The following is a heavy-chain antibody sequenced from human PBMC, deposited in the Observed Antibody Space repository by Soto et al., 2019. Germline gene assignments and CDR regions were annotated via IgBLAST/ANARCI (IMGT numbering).Heavy chain of an antibody. J-gene: IGHJ5*02. CDR2: VYYSGIT. V-gene: IGHV4-31*03. D-gene: IGHD2-15*01. CDR1: GHSIRRRGYY. Sequence: SETLSLTCTVSGHSIRRRGYYWSWIRHHPGEGLEWIGFVYYSGITDYNPSLKSRVSISADTSKNEFSLRLYSVTAADTAVYYCASSGGPEGDWFDPWGPGTLVTVSS. CDR3: ASSGGPEGDWFDP.